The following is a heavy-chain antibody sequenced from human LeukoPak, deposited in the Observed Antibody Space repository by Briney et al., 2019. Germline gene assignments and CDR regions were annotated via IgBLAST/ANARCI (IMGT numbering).Heavy chain of an antibody. D-gene: IGHD5-18*01. CDR3: ARDKGGYSYGYDY. CDR2: IKQDGSEK. V-gene: IGHV3-7*01. CDR1: GFTFSSYW. J-gene: IGHJ4*02. Sequence: GGSLILSCAASGFTFSSYWMSWVRQAPGKGLEWVANIKQDGSEKYYVDSVKGRFTISRDNAKNSLYLQMDSLRVEDTAVYYCARDKGGYSYGYDYWGQGTLVTVSS.